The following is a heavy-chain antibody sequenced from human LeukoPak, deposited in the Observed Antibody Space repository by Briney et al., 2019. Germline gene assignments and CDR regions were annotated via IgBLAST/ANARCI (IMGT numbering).Heavy chain of an antibody. D-gene: IGHD2-2*02. Sequence: GASVKVSCKASGYTFTSYAMNWVRQAPGQGLEWMGWINTNTGNPTYAQGFTGRFVFSLDTSVSTAYLQISSLKAEDTAVYYCARDGYCSSTSCDNDHDYWGQGTLVTVSS. CDR1: GYTFTSYA. CDR3: ARDGYCSSTSCDNDHDY. V-gene: IGHV7-4-1*02. CDR2: INTNTGNP. J-gene: IGHJ4*02.